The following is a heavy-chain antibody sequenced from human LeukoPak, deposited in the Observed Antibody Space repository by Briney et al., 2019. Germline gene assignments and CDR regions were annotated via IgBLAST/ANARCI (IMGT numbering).Heavy chain of an antibody. CDR1: VGTFSSYA. J-gene: IGHJ3*02. CDR3: ARELSWAFDI. V-gene: IGHV1-69*01. Sequence: EASVKVSCKASVGTFSSYAISWVRQAPGQGLEWMGGIIPIFGTANYAQKFQGRVTITADESTSTAYMELSSLRSEDTAVYYCARELSWAFDIWGQGTMVTVSS. CDR2: IIPIFGTA. D-gene: IGHD3-16*02.